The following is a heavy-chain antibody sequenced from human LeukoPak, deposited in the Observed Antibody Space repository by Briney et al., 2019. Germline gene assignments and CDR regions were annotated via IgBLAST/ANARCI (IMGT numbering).Heavy chain of an antibody. CDR2: IYYSGST. CDR1: GGSISSSSYY. J-gene: IGHJ4*02. D-gene: IGHD3-10*01. CDR3: ARQSSGYFDY. Sequence: SETLSLTCTVSGGSISSSSYYWGWIRQPPGKGLEWIGSIYYSGSTYYNPSLKGRVTISVDTSKNQFSLKLSSVTAADTAVYYCARQSSGYFDYWGQGTLVTVSS. V-gene: IGHV4-39*01.